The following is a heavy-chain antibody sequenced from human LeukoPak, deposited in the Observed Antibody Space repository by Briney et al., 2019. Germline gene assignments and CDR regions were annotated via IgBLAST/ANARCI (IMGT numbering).Heavy chain of an antibody. J-gene: IGHJ4*02. CDR3: ARAYQHIVVVTAILDY. D-gene: IGHD2-21*02. Sequence: GGSLRLSCAASGFTFSSYWMSWVRQAPGKGPEWVAHIKQDASQEDHVDSVKGRFTISRDNAKNSLYLQMNSLRAEDTAVYYCARAYQHIVVVTAILDYWGQGTLVTVSS. V-gene: IGHV3-7*01. CDR1: GFTFSSYW. CDR2: IKQDASQE.